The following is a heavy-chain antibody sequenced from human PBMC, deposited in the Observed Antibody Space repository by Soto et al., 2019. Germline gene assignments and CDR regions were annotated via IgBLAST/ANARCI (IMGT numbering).Heavy chain of an antibody. Sequence: PSETLSLTCAVYGGSFTGYRWTWIRQPPGKGLEWIGEINQSGSTNYNPSLKSRVTISVDTSKNQFSLMLSSVTAADTAAYFCARGLPTVTTIYYYYSYMDVWGKGTTVTVSS. CDR1: GGSFTGYR. D-gene: IGHD4-17*01. CDR2: INQSGST. CDR3: ARGLPTVTTIYYYYSYMDV. J-gene: IGHJ6*03. V-gene: IGHV4-34*01.